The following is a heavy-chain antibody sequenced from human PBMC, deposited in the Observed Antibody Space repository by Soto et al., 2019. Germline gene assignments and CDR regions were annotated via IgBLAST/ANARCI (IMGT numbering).Heavy chain of an antibody. CDR2: IYWDDDK. D-gene: IGHD3-22*01. CDR3: APSLYHYDNSCHYSSWYFDL. V-gene: IGHV2-5*02. Sequence: QITLKESGPTLVKPTQTLTLTCAFSGFSLETSGMGMSWIRQPPGKALEWLALIYWDDDKRYSPSLKNRLTITHDNSQNQVVLTMTNVDPVDTATSYLAPSLYHYDNSCHYSSWYFDLWGRGHLVTVSS. CDR1: GFSLETSGMG. J-gene: IGHJ2*01.